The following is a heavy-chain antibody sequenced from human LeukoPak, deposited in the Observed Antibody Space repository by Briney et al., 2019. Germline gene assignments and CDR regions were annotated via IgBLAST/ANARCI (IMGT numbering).Heavy chain of an antibody. CDR2: IIPTFGTT. D-gene: IGHD6-13*01. CDR1: GGTFSSYA. CDR3: ARVVGLTGYSSSWYSGYYYYMDV. J-gene: IGHJ6*03. Sequence: GASVKVSCKASGGTFSSYAISWVRQAPGQGLEWMGGIIPTFGTTNYAQKFQDRVTITADKSTSTAYVELSSLRSEDTAVYYCARVVGLTGYSSSWYSGYYYYMDVWGKGTTVTVSS. V-gene: IGHV1-69*06.